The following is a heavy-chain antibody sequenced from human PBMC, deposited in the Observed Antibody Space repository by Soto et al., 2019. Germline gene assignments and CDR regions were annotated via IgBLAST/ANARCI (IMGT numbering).Heavy chain of an antibody. Sequence: SQTLSLTCAISGDSVSSNSAAWNWIRQSPSRGLEWLGRTYYRSKWYNDYAVSVKSRITINPDTSKNQFSLQLNSVNPEDTAVYYCATGTAYCGGDCYSGYYDGMDVWGQGTTVTVSS. D-gene: IGHD2-21*02. V-gene: IGHV6-1*01. J-gene: IGHJ6*02. CDR3: ATGTAYCGGDCYSGYYDGMDV. CDR2: TYYRSKWYN. CDR1: GDSVSSNSAA.